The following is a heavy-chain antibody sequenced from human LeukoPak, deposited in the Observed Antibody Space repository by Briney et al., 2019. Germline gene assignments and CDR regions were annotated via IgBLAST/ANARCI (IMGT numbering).Heavy chain of an antibody. CDR3: ARRAYGSGYYYFDY. V-gene: IGHV4-59*01. J-gene: IGHJ4*02. D-gene: IGHD3-22*01. Sequence: SETLSLTCTVSGGSITSYYWSWIRQPPGKGLEWIGYIYYSGSTNYNPSLKSRVTISVDTSKNQFSLKLSSVTAADTAVYYCARRAYGSGYYYFDYWGQGALVTVS. CDR2: IYYSGST. CDR1: GGSITSYY.